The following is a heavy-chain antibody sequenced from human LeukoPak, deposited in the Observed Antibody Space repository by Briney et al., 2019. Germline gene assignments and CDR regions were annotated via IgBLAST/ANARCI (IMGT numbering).Heavy chain of an antibody. CDR2: ISGSGGST. D-gene: IGHD1-14*01. Sequence: GGALRLSCAASGFTFSSYAMSCVRQAPGEGLEWVSAISGSGGSTYYADSVKGRVTISRDNSTTTLYMQLNSLRAEDTAVYYCAKDTLHRAFAIWGQGTMVTVSS. V-gene: IGHV3-23*01. J-gene: IGHJ3*02. CDR1: GFTFSSYA. CDR3: AKDTLHRAFAI.